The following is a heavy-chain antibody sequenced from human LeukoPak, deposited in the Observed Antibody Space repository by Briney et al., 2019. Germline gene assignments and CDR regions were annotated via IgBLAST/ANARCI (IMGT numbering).Heavy chain of an antibody. CDR1: GYTFTGYY. Sequence: GASVKVSCKASGYTFTGYYMHWVRQAPGQGLEWMGWINPSSGGTNYAQKFQGRVTMTRDTSISTAYMELSRLRSDDTAVYYCASGNSGIFDYWGQGTLVTVSS. CDR3: ASGNSGIFDY. J-gene: IGHJ4*02. D-gene: IGHD4-23*01. V-gene: IGHV1-2*02. CDR2: INPSSGGT.